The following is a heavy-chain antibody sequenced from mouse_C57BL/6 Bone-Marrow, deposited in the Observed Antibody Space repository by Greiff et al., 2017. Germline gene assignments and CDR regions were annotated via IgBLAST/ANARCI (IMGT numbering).Heavy chain of an antibody. CDR1: GYTFTSYW. D-gene: IGHD2-1*01. CDR2: IYPGSGST. V-gene: IGHV1-55*01. Sequence: SGAELVKPGASVKMSCKASGYTFTSYWITWVKQRPGQGLEWIGDIYPGSGSTNYNEKFKSKATLTVDTSSSTAYMQLSSLTSEDSAVYYCAKIYYGPFDYWGQGTTLTVSS. J-gene: IGHJ2*01. CDR3: AKIYYGPFDY.